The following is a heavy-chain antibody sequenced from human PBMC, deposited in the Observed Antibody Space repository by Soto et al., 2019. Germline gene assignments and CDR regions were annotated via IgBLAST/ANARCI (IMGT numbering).Heavy chain of an antibody. V-gene: IGHV1-69*02. CDR3: ARFDTSSGNNKGRYYFDY. CDR1: GGTFSSYT. D-gene: IGHD3-10*01. Sequence: GASVKVSCKASGGTFSSYTISWVRQAPGQGLEWMGRIIPILGIANYAQKFQGRVTITADKSTSTAYMELSSLRSEDTAVYYCARFDTSSGNNKGRYYFDYWGQGTLVTVSS. J-gene: IGHJ4*02. CDR2: IIPILGIA.